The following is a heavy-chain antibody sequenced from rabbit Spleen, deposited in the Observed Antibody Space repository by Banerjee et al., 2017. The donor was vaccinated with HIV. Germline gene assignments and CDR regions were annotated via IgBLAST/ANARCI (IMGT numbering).Heavy chain of an antibody. Sequence: QSLEESGGDLVKPGASLTLTCTASGVSFSANSYMCWVRQAPGKGLDLIGCIYAGDGSTDYTNWVNGRFTISKTSTTVTLQMTSLTVADTATYFCARDLVAAIGWNFNLWGPGTLVTVS. CDR1: GVSFSANSY. D-gene: IGHD5-1*01. V-gene: IGHV1S40*01. CDR3: ARDLVAAIGWNFNL. J-gene: IGHJ4*01. CDR2: IYAGDGST.